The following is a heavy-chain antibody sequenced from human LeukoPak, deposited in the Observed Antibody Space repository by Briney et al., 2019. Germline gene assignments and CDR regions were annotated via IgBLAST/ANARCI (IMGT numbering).Heavy chain of an antibody. CDR1: GFTLITFG. CDR3: ARGLIGFSSSWYVGAYYFDY. J-gene: IGHJ4*02. V-gene: IGHV3-7*01. Sequence: GGSLGPSGAPSGFTLITFGMTWVARAPGKGRRGLANLSQDGSGKYYVDSVKGRFTISRDNAKNSLYLQMNSLRAEDTAVYYCARGLIGFSSSWYVGAYYFDYWGQGTLVTVSS. CDR2: LSQDGSGK. D-gene: IGHD6-13*01.